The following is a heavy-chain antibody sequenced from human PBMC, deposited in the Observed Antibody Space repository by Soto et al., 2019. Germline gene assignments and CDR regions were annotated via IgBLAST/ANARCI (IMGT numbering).Heavy chain of an antibody. D-gene: IGHD3-22*01. Sequence: SESLSLTSVVYGGAFSGYYWSWIRQPPGKGLEWIGEINHSGSTNYNPSLKSRVTISVDTSKNQFSLKLSSVTAADTAVYYCARGFDYYDSSGYYYWGQG. J-gene: IGHJ4*02. CDR3: ARGFDYYDSSGYYY. CDR1: GGAFSGYY. CDR2: INHSGST. V-gene: IGHV4-34*01.